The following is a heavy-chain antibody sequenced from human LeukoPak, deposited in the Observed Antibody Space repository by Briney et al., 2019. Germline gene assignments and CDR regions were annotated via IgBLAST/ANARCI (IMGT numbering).Heavy chain of an antibody. Sequence: ASVKVSCKASGYTFTGYYMHWVRQAPGQGLEWMGWINPNSGGTNYAQKFQGRVTMTRDTSIGTAYMELSRLRSDDTAVYYCARDPSVVVVAAMNWFDPWGQGTLVTVSS. CDR3: ARDPSVVVVAAMNWFDP. J-gene: IGHJ5*02. CDR2: INPNSGGT. D-gene: IGHD2-15*01. CDR1: GYTFTGYY. V-gene: IGHV1-2*02.